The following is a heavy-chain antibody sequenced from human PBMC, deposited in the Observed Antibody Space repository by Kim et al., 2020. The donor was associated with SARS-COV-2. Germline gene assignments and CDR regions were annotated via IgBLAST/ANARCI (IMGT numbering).Heavy chain of an antibody. D-gene: IGHD2-2*01. V-gene: IGHV5-51*01. CDR2: IYPGDSET. J-gene: IGHJ5*02. CDR3: ARRPGSSSATWFDP. CDR1: GDYFTSYW. Sequence: GESLKISCKHSGDYFTSYWIGWVRQMSGKGLEWMGSIYPGDSETIYSPSLQGQVTISADKSISTAYLQWNSLKASDTAMYYCARRPGSSSATWFDPWGQGTLVTVSS.